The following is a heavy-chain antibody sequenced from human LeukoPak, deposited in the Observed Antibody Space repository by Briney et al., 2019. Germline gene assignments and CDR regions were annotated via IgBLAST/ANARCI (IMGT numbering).Heavy chain of an antibody. J-gene: IGHJ5*02. CDR1: GGSLSSSSYY. Sequence: PSETLSLTCTVSGGSLSSSSYYWGWLRQPPGTGLEWIGSIYYSGSTYYNPSLKSRVTISVDTSKNQFSLKLSSVTAADTAVYYCARRGLGWFDPWGQGTLVTVSS. D-gene: IGHD6-19*01. CDR2: IYYSGST. V-gene: IGHV4-39*01. CDR3: ARRGLGWFDP.